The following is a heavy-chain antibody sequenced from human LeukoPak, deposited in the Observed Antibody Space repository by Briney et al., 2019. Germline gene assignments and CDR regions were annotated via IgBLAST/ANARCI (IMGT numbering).Heavy chain of an antibody. D-gene: IGHD1-26*01. J-gene: IGHJ4*02. CDR3: ARVEVGATTRDY. CDR1: GYTFTGYY. Sequence: ASVKVSCKASGYTFTGYYMHWVRQAPGQGLEWMGWINPNSGGTNYAQKFQGRVTMTRDTSISTAYMELSRLRSDDTAVYYCARVEVGATTRDYWGQGTLVTVSS. CDR2: INPNSGGT. V-gene: IGHV1-2*02.